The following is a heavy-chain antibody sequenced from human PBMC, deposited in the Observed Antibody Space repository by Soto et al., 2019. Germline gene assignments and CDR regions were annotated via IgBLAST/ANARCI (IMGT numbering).Heavy chain of an antibody. CDR1: GYIFTSYW. CDR2: IDPSDSYT. D-gene: IGHD6-6*01. Sequence: GESLKISCKGSGYIFTSYWISWVRQMPGKGLEWMGRIDPSDSYTNYSPSFQGHVTISADKSISTAYLQWSSLKASDTAMYYCARVEYSSSSGYYYGMDVWGQGTTVTVSS. V-gene: IGHV5-10-1*01. CDR3: ARVEYSSSSGYYYGMDV. J-gene: IGHJ6*02.